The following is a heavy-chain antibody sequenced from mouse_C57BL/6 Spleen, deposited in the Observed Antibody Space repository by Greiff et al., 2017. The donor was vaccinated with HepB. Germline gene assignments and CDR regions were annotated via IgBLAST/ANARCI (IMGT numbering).Heavy chain of an antibody. CDR3: ARCGDGYYSYAMDY. J-gene: IGHJ4*01. D-gene: IGHD2-3*01. CDR2: IYPGSGST. CDR1: GYTFTSYW. Sequence: QVQLQQSGAELVKPGASVKMSCKASGYTFTSYWITWVKQRPGQGLEWIGDIYPGSGSTNYNEKFKSKATLTVDTSSSTAYMQLSSLTSEDSAVYYCARCGDGYYSYAMDYWGQGTSVTVSS. V-gene: IGHV1-55*01.